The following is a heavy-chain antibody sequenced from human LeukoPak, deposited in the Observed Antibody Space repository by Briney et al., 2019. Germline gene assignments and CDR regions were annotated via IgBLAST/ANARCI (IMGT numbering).Heavy chain of an antibody. CDR3: AKDGGDVGIVVVVAASYFDY. D-gene: IGHD2-15*01. CDR2: ISYDGSNK. V-gene: IGHV3-30*18. Sequence: PGGSLTPSCEASGFTFSSYGKHWLGQAPGKGLEWVAVISYDGSNKYYADSVKGRFTISRDNSKNTLYLQMNSLRAEDTAVYYCAKDGGDVGIVVVVAASYFDYWGQGTLVTVSS. CDR1: GFTFSSYG. J-gene: IGHJ4*02.